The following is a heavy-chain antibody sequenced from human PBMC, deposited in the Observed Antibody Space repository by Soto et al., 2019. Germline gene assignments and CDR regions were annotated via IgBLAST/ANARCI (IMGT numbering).Heavy chain of an antibody. CDR1: GGSFSGYY. V-gene: IGHV4-34*01. CDR3: ARVSGGKGDDDYVWGSYRYTSGMDV. J-gene: IGHJ6*02. D-gene: IGHD3-16*02. CDR2: INHSGST. Sequence: SETLSLTCAVYGGSFSGYYWSWIRQPPGKGLEWIGEINHSGSTNYNPALNRGVTISVDTSKNQFSLKLGSVTAADTAVYYCARVSGGKGDDDYVWGSYRYTSGMDVWGQGTTVTVSS.